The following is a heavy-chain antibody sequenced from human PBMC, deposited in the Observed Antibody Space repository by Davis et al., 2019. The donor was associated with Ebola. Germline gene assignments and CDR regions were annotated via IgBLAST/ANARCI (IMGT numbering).Heavy chain of an antibody. CDR1: GFTFSSYE. CDR2: ISSSGSTI. Sequence: GSLKISCAASGFTFSSYEMNWVRQAPGKGLEWVSSISSSGSTINYADSVKGRFTVSRDNAKNSLYLQMNSLRDEDTAVFYCARGRTVTNYVDYWGPGILVTVSS. D-gene: IGHD4-17*01. J-gene: IGHJ4*02. CDR3: ARGRTVTNYVDY. V-gene: IGHV3-48*03.